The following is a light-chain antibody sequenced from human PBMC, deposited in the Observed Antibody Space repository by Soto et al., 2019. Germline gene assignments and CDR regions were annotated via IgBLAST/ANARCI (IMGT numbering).Light chain of an antibody. J-gene: IGKJ1*01. V-gene: IGKV3-20*01. CDR2: NTS. Sequence: EVELPQSPGTLSLSPGERATLPCRASQSVSSSHLAWYQQKRGQAPRLLIYNTSNRATGIPDRLSGSGSGKDLTLTISRLEIEEFAVYHCEQYGATPWTFGQGTKVEVK. CDR1: QSVSSSH. CDR3: EQYGATPWT.